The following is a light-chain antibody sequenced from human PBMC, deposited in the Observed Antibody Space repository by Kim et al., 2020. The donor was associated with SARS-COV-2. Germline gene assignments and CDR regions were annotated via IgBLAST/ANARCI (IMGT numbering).Light chain of an antibody. CDR3: QQHSNWPPAPS. Sequence: PGAGAPLSRKASRNNDITLGWYQLTRGQAPRLLIYDAAVRATGSPDKFSSSGFGTDFTLTISSLEPEDFAIYFCQQHSNWPPAPSFGGGTKVDIK. J-gene: IGKJ4*01. CDR1: RNNDIT. V-gene: IGKV3-11*01. CDR2: DAA.